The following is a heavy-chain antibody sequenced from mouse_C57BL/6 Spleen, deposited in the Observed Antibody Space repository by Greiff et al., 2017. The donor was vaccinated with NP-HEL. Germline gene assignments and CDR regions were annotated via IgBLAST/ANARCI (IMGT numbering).Heavy chain of an antibody. CDR2: IDPSDSYT. CDR1: GYTFTSYW. J-gene: IGHJ3*01. CDR3: ARLSTAQASFAY. D-gene: IGHD3-2*02. Sequence: QVQLQQPGAELVTPGASVKLSCKASGYTFTSYWMHWVKQRPGQGLEWIGEIDPSDSYTNYNQKFKGKSTLTVDKSSSTAYMQLSSLTSEDSAVYYGARLSTAQASFAYWGQGTLVTVSA. V-gene: IGHV1-69*01.